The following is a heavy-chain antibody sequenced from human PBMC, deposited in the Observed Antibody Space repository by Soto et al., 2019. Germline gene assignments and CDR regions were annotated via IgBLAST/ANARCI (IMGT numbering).Heavy chain of an antibody. CDR1: GFTFSSYD. J-gene: IGHJ3*02. CDR2: IGTAGDT. Sequence: GGSLRLSCAASGFTFSSYDMHWVRQATGKGLEWVSAIGTAGDTYYPGSVKGRFTISRENAKNSLYLQMNSLRAEDTAVYYCARGTYYYDSSGYYNAFDIWGQGTTVTVSS. D-gene: IGHD3-22*01. V-gene: IGHV3-13*01. CDR3: ARGTYYYDSSGYYNAFDI.